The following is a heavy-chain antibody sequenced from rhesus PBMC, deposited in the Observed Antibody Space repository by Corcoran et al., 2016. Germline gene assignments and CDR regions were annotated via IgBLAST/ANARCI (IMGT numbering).Heavy chain of an antibody. CDR2: ISYTSKYI. J-gene: IGHJ4*01. CDR1: GFTFNRYG. CDR3: TRAWVWYSGSWNDIDD. D-gene: IGHD6-25*01. V-gene: IGHV3-136*01. Sequence: EVQLVESGGGLVQPGGSLRLSCTASGFTFNRYGMSWVRQAPGRGLEWVSSISYTSKYIFDADSVKGQFTISRDNAKNSLSLQMNSLRAEDTAIYYCTRAWVWYSGSWNDIDDWGQGVLITVSS.